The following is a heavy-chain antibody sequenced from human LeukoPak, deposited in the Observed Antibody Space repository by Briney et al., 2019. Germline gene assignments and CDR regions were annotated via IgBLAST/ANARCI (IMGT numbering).Heavy chain of an antibody. D-gene: IGHD2-2*02. CDR2: IIPIFGTA. CDR1: GGTFSSYA. J-gene: IGHJ6*02. CDR3: ARAKTRYCSSTSCHTRANNYYYYGMDV. Sequence: ASVKVSCKASGGTFSSYAISWVRQAPGQGLEWMGGIIPIFGTANYAQKFQGRVTITADESTSTAYMELSSLRSEDTAVYYCARAKTRYCSSTSCHTRANNYYYYGMDVWGQGTTVTVSS. V-gene: IGHV1-69*13.